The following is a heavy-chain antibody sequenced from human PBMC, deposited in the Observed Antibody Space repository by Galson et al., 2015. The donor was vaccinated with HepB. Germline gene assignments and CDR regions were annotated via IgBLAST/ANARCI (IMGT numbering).Heavy chain of an antibody. V-gene: IGHV3-73*01. CDR3: TCPFGDHGYWHFDL. Sequence: SLRLSCAASGFTFSGSAVHWVRQSSGKGLEWVGRIRNKANNYVTSYAASVKGRFTISRDDSRDTAYLQMDSLKTEDTAVYYCTCPFGDHGYWHFDLWGRGTLVTVSS. D-gene: IGHD4-17*01. CDR2: IRNKANNYVT. J-gene: IGHJ2*01. CDR1: GFTFSGSA.